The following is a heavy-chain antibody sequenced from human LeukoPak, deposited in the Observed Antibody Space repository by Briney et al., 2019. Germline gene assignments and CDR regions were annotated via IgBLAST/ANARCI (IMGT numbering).Heavy chain of an antibody. CDR3: ARDSSRYGDYDY. CDR2: INAGNGNT. CDR1: GYTFTSYA. D-gene: IGHD4-17*01. V-gene: IGHV1-3*01. J-gene: IGHJ4*02. Sequence: ASVKVSCKASGYTFTSYAMHWVRQAPGQRLEWMGWINAGNGNTKYSQKFQDRVTITRDTSASTAYMELSNLRSEDTAVYYCARDSSRYGDYDYWGQGTLVTVSS.